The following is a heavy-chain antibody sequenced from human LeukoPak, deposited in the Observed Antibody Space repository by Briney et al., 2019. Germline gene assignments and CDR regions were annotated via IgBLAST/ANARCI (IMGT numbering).Heavy chain of an antibody. CDR3: ARDSNVLLWFGEFSPDAFDI. Sequence: ASVKVSCKASGYTFTNWYIHWVRQAPGQGLEWMGWINPNSGGTNYAQKFQGRVTMTRDTSISTAYMELSRLRSDDTAVYYCARDSNVLLWFGEFSPDAFDIWGQGTMVTVSS. CDR2: INPNSGGT. CDR1: GYTFTNWY. J-gene: IGHJ3*02. D-gene: IGHD3-10*01. V-gene: IGHV1-2*02.